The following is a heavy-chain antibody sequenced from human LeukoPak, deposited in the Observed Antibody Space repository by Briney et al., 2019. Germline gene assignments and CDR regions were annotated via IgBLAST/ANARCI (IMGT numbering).Heavy chain of an antibody. V-gene: IGHV3-21*01. J-gene: IGHJ4*02. CDR3: ARAPTVLVGYCSSSSCQADY. CDR2: IHPSSTYI. Sequence: PGGSLRLSCAGSGSTFRSYSMKWVRQAPGKGLEWVCAIHPSSTYIYYADSVKGRFTISRDNAENSLYLQMNSLRVEDTAVYYCARAPTVLVGYCSSSSCQADYWGQGNLVTVSS. D-gene: IGHD2-2*01. CDR1: GSTFRSYS.